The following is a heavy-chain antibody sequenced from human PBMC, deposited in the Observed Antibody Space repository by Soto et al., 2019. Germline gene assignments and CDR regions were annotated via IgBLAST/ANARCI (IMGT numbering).Heavy chain of an antibody. J-gene: IGHJ3*02. CDR3: ARARLRAVYAFDI. CDR1: GGSVSSGAYY. V-gene: IGHV4-31*01. Sequence: QVQLQESDAGLVKASQTLSLTCTVSGGSVSSGAYYWTWIRQRPGKGLEWIGYIYYSGSTYYSPSLKSPLSISLDTSKNQFSLRLSSVTAADTAMYYCARARLRAVYAFDIWGQGTMVTVSS. CDR2: IYYSGST. D-gene: IGHD5-12*01.